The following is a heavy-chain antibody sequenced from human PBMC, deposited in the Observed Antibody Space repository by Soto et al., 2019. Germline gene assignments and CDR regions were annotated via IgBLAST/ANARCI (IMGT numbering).Heavy chain of an antibody. CDR3: ARTDDHGDRYYYYMDV. CDR2: IYYSGST. CDR1: GGSISSSSYY. Sequence: QLQLQESGPGLVKPSETLSLTCTVSGGSISSSSYYWGWIRQPPGKGLEWIGSIYYSGSTYYNPSLKSRVTISVDTSKNQFSLKLGSVTAADTAVYYCARTDDHGDRYYYYMDVWGKGTPVTVSS. J-gene: IGHJ6*03. D-gene: IGHD4-17*01. V-gene: IGHV4-39*01.